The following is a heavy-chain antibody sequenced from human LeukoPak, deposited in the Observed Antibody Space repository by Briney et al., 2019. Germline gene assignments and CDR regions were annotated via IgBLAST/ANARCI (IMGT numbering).Heavy chain of an antibody. CDR2: ISSSSSYI. CDR1: GFTFSSYS. J-gene: IGHJ3*02. CDR3: AREKIVGSTVGAFDI. Sequence: GGSLRLSCAASGFTFSSYSMNWVRQAPGKVLEWVSSISSSSSYIYYADSVKGRFTISRDNAKNSLYLQMNSLRAEDTAVYYCAREKIVGSTVGAFDIWGQGTMVTVSS. D-gene: IGHD1-26*01. V-gene: IGHV3-21*01.